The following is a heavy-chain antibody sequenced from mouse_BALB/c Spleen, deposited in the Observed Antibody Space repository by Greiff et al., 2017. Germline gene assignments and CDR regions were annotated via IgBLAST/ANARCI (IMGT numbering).Heavy chain of an antibody. J-gene: IGHJ4*01. Sequence: EVKLVESGGGLVKPGGSLKLSCAASGFTFSDYYMYWVRQTPEKRLEWVATISDGGSYTYYPDSVKGRFTISRDNAKNNLYLQMSSLKSEDTAMYYCARGDYRFYAMDYWGQGTSVTVSS. D-gene: IGHD2-14*01. CDR2: ISDGGSYT. V-gene: IGHV5-4*02. CDR1: GFTFSDYY. CDR3: ARGDYRFYAMDY.